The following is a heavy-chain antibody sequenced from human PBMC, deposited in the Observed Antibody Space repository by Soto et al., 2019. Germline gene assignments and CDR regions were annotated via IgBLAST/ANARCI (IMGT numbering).Heavy chain of an antibody. CDR2: IYSGGST. D-gene: IGHD4-17*01. V-gene: IGHV3-66*01. Sequence: SLRLSCAASGFTVSSNYMSWVRQDPGKGLEWVSVIYSGGSTYYADSVKGRFTISRDNSKNTLYLQMNSLRAEDTAVYYCARSYGDYGLSAFDIWGQGTMVTVSS. CDR1: GFTVSSNY. J-gene: IGHJ3*02. CDR3: ARSYGDYGLSAFDI.